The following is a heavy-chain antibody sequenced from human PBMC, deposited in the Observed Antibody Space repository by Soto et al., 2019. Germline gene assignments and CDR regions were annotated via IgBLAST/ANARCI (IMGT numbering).Heavy chain of an antibody. CDR3: ANRRKGGSGWYEY. V-gene: IGHV3-23*01. D-gene: IGHD6-19*01. J-gene: IGHJ4*02. CDR2: ISGSGGST. CDR1: GFTFSSYA. Sequence: GGSLRLSCAASGFTFSSYAMSWVRQAPGKGLEWVSAISGSGGSTYYADSVKGRFTISRDNSKNTLYLQMNSLRAEDTAVYYCANRRKGGSGWYEYWGQGTLVTVSS.